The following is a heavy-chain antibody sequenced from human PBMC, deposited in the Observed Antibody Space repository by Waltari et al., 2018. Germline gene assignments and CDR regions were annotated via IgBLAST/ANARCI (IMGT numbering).Heavy chain of an antibody. CDR1: GLTFSDSS. Sequence: EVQLVDSGGDLVQPGGSLKLSCAASGLTFSDSSIHWVRQAPGKGLEGVGRIRSEANSYATAFAASVNGRFTIFRDDSKKTAYLQMNTLMSEDTALYYCTRSGTTTVAFDIWGQGTMVTVSS. V-gene: IGHV3-73*01. CDR3: TRSGTTTVAFDI. CDR2: IRSEANSYAT. D-gene: IGHD1-1*01. J-gene: IGHJ3*02.